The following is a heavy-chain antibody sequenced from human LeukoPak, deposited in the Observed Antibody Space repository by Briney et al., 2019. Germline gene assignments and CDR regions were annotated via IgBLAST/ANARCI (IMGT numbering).Heavy chain of an antibody. Sequence: GGSLRLSCAASGFTFSSNAMNWVRQAPGKGLEWVSVISPSGGITYYADSVKGRFTVSRDNSKNTLFLQMNSLRAEDTAVYYCAKLIAARPFRAFDIWGQGTMVTVSS. V-gene: IGHV3-23*01. D-gene: IGHD6-6*01. J-gene: IGHJ3*02. CDR1: GFTFSSNA. CDR3: AKLIAARPFRAFDI. CDR2: ISPSGGIT.